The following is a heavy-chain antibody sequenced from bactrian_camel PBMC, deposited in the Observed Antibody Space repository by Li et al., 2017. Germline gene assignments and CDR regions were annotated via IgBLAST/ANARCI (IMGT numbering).Heavy chain of an antibody. CDR1: GATASSYC. J-gene: IGHJ6*01. V-gene: IGHV3S55*01. CDR2: IDSDGTI. CDR3: AASPVPYCYGGIFDY. Sequence: HVQLVESGGGSVQAGGSLRLSCAASGATASSYCLGWIRQAPGKSREGVASIDSDGTIDYSGSVKGRFTISEDNAKNLLVLEMNSLQPEDTAMYYCAASPVPYCYGGIFDYRGQGTQVTVS. D-gene: IGHD2*01.